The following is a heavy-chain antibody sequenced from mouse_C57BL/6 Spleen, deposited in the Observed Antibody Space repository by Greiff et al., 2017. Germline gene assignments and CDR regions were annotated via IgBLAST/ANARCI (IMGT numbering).Heavy chain of an antibody. CDR2: IDPSDSYT. J-gene: IGHJ1*03. CDR1: GYTFTSYW. V-gene: IGHV1-50*01. Sequence: QVQLQQPGAELVKPGASVKLSCKASGYTFTSYWMQWVKQRPGQGLEWIGEIDPSDSYTNYNQKFKGKATLTVDTSSSTAYMQLSSLTSEDSAVYYCARYGYGNYVGWYFDVWGTGTTVTVSS. CDR3: ARYGYGNYVGWYFDV. D-gene: IGHD2-1*01.